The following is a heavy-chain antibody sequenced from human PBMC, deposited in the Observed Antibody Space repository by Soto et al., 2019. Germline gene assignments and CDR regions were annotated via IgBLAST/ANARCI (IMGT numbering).Heavy chain of an antibody. J-gene: IGHJ6*02. V-gene: IGHV3-23*01. CDR3: AISLTSGYDFYYYYGMDV. Sequence: GGSLRLSCAASGFTFSSYAMSWVRQAPGKGLEWVSAISGSGGSTYYADSVKGRFTISRDNSKNTLYLQMNSLRAEDTAVYYCAISLTSGYDFYYYYGMDVWGQGTTVTVSS. CDR2: ISGSGGST. CDR1: GFTFSSYA. D-gene: IGHD5-12*01.